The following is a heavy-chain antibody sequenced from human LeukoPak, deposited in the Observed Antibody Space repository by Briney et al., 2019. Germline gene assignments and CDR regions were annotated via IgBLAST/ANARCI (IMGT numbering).Heavy chain of an antibody. V-gene: IGHV3-23*01. D-gene: IGHD2/OR15-2a*01. CDR1: GFPFSRYA. Sequence: PGGSLRLSCAASGFPFSRYAMSWVRQTPERGLEWVSVISGSDGSRYYAESVKGRFTISRDDSRNTVYLQMNNLRAEDTAVYYCAKQVSCDTTSCYSGMPPDYWGQGTLVTVSS. CDR2: ISGSDGSR. CDR3: AKQVSCDTTSCYSGMPPDY. J-gene: IGHJ4*02.